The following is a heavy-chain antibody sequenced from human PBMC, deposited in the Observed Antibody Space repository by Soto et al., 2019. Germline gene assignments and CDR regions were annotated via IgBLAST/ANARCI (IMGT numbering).Heavy chain of an antibody. D-gene: IGHD2-21*01. J-gene: IGHJ4*02. CDR2: FIPILDMA. CDR3: AITYCRDNSCPRDFDF. Sequence: QVQVVQSGAEVKKPESSVKVSCKPSGGTFNTYTVNWVRLAPGHGLEWMGRFIPILDMANYAQKFQDRVTITADRSKLTAYMELNSLTSDDTAVYYCAITYCRDNSCPRDFDFWGPGTRVTVSS. V-gene: IGHV1-69*02. CDR1: GGTFNTYT.